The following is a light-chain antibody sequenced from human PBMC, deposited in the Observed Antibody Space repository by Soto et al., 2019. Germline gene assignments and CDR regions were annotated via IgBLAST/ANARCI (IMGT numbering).Light chain of an antibody. V-gene: IGKV1-5*03. CDR1: QSISRQ. J-gene: IGKJ1*01. CDR3: LQDQSYWT. CDR2: QAS. Sequence: DIQMTQSPSTLSASVGDRVSITCRASQSISRQLAWYQQKPGKAPNLLIYQASKLETGVPSRFSGSGSSTEFLITISRLHHDYLVTYYCLQDQSYWTFGQGTKVEVK.